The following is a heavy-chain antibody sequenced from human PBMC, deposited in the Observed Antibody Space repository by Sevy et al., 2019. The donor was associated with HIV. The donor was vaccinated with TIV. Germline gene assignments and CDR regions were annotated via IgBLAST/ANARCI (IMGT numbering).Heavy chain of an antibody. CDR3: AREGCSKPHDY. J-gene: IGHJ4*02. CDR2: FSFGVGKI. V-gene: IGHV3-23*01. Sequence: GGSLRLSCAASGFTFSNYAMSWVRQAPGKGLGWVSTFSFGVGKINYADSVKGRFTISRDNSKNTLYLQMNSLRAEDTALYYCAREGCSKPHDYWGQGTLVTVSS. CDR1: GFTFSNYA. D-gene: IGHD2-2*01.